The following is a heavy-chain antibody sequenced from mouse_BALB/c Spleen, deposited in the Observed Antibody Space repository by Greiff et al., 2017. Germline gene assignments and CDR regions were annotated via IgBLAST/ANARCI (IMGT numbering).Heavy chain of an antibody. Sequence: EVQLVESGGGLVQPGGSRKLSCAASGFTFSSFGMHWVRQAPEKGLEWVAYISSGSSTIYYADTVKGRFTISRDNPKNTLFLQMTSLRSEDTAMYYCARSQLGRMNFDVWGAGTTVTVSS. V-gene: IGHV5-17*02. J-gene: IGHJ1*01. D-gene: IGHD4-1*02. CDR2: ISSGSSTI. CDR3: ARSQLGRMNFDV. CDR1: GFTFSSFG.